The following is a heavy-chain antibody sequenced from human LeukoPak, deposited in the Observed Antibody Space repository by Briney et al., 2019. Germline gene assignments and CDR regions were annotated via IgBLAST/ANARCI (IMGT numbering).Heavy chain of an antibody. J-gene: IGHJ4*02. CDR3: AKDLSGKHDYSNYPGFDY. Sequence: PGESLRLSCAASGFTFSTYSMNWVRQAPGKELEWVSSISISSNYIYYADSVEGRFTISRDNSKNTLYLQMNSLRAEDTAVYYCAKDLSGKHDYSNYPGFDYWGQGTLVTVSS. V-gene: IGHV3-21*01. CDR2: ISISSNYI. CDR1: GFTFSTYS. D-gene: IGHD4-11*01.